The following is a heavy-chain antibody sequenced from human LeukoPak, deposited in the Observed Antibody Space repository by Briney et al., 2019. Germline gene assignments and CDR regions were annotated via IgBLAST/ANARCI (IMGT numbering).Heavy chain of an antibody. CDR3: ARTTMVRGVGDAFDI. D-gene: IGHD3-10*01. J-gene: IGHJ3*02. CDR1: GGSISSYY. Sequence: PSETLSLTCTVSGGSISSYYWSWIRQPPGKGLEWIGYIYYSGSTNYNPSLKSRVTISVDTSKNQFSLKLSSVTAADTAVYYYARTTMVRGVGDAFDIWGQGTMVTVSS. V-gene: IGHV4-59*01. CDR2: IYYSGST.